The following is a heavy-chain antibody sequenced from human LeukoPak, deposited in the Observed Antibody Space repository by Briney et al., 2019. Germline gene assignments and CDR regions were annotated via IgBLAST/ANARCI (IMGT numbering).Heavy chain of an antibody. V-gene: IGHV4-4*07. Sequence: PSETLSLTCTVSGDSIRSYYWSWIRQPAGKGLEWIGRIYASGGTNYNPSLKSRLTMSLDTSKNQFSLKLTSVTAADTAVYYCARSSGWYIGFDYWGQGTLVTVSS. CDR1: GDSIRSYY. CDR2: IYASGGT. D-gene: IGHD6-19*01. CDR3: ARSSGWYIGFDY. J-gene: IGHJ4*02.